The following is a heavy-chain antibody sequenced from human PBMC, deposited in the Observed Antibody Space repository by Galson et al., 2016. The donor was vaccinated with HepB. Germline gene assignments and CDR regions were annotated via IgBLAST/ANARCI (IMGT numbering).Heavy chain of an antibody. CDR2: ISYDVSKK. D-gene: IGHD3-16*01. CDR3: SKDRERVAYIFDL. J-gene: IGHJ4*02. V-gene: IGHV3-30*18. CDR1: GFSFSSYG. Sequence: LRLSCAASGFSFSSYGMHWVRQAAGKGLEWVAVISYDVSKKYYADSVKGRFTISRDNSKNKLYLQMNSLRVEDTAVYYCSKDRERVAYIFDLWGQGALVTVSS.